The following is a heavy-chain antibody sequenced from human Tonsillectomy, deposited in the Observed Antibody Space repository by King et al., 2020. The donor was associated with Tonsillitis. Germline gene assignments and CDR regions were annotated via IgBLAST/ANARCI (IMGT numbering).Heavy chain of an antibody. CDR2: ISASGFTT. CDR3: ATYWDTTLVDDF. CDR1: GFSFSSYS. Sequence: VQLLESGGGLEQPGGSLRLSCAASGFSFSSYSMMWVRQAPGKGLEWVSVISASGFTTYYADSVKGRFTISRDNSKNTLYLQMNSLGVEDTAIYYCATYWDTTLVDDFWGQGTLVTVSS. V-gene: IGHV3-23*01. D-gene: IGHD2/OR15-2a*01. J-gene: IGHJ4*02.